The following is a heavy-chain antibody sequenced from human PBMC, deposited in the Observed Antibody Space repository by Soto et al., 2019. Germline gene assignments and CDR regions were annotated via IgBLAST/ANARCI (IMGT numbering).Heavy chain of an antibody. J-gene: IGHJ6*02. V-gene: IGHV1-3*01. Sequence: GASVKVSCKASGYTFTSYAMHWVRQAPGQRLEWMGWINAGNGNTKYSQKFQGRVTITRDTSASTAYMELSSLRSEDTAVYYCARIKWGLNYYNGMDVWGQGTTVTVSS. CDR1: GYTFTSYA. CDR3: ARIKWGLNYYNGMDV. D-gene: IGHD1-26*01. CDR2: INAGNGNT.